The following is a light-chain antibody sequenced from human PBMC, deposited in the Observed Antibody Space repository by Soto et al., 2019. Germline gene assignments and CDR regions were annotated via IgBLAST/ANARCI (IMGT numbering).Light chain of an antibody. V-gene: IGKV3-11*01. J-gene: IGKJ2*01. CDR3: QLRSICPPIYT. CDR2: DTS. CDR1: QSVGGF. Sequence: EIVVTQSPATLSLSPGERATLSCRASQSVGGFLAWYQQKSGQAHRLLIYDTSKRATGTPARFSGGGSGTDFTLPTRSLEPEDFGIYHFQLRSICPPIYTFGQGTRPDIK.